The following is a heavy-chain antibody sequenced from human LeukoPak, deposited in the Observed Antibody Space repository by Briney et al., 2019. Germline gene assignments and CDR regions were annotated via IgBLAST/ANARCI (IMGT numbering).Heavy chain of an antibody. CDR3: ARHMLGGKRSFDS. J-gene: IGHJ4*02. CDR2: INHSGST. CDR1: GASISSGLHY. Sequence: SETLSLTCTVSGASISSGLHYWSWIRQSAGKGLEWIGEINHSGSTNYNPSLKSRVTISVDTSKNQFSLKLSSVTAADTAVYYCARHMLGGKRSFDSWGQGTLVTVSS. V-gene: IGHV4-61*10. D-gene: IGHD4-23*01.